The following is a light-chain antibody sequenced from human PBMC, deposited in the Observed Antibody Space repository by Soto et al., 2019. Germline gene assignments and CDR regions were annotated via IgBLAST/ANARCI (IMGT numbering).Light chain of an antibody. CDR2: GVT. V-gene: IGLV2-14*01. J-gene: IGLJ1*01. CDR3: CSYAGSYTYV. Sequence: QSALTQPASVSGSPGQSITVSCTGTSSDVGGYNSVSWYRQDPGKAPKLMIYGVTNRPSGVSNRFSGSKSGNTASLTISGLQAEDEADYYCCSYAGSYTYVFGTGTKVTVL. CDR1: SSDVGGYNS.